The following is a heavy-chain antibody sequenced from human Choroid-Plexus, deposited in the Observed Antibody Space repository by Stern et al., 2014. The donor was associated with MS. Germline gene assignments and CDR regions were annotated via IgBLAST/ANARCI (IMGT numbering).Heavy chain of an antibody. Sequence: VQLVESGGGVVQPVRPLRLSCVASGFTFGSCAMHWVRQAPGKGLEWVAGVSYDGSNKYYADSVKGRFTISRDNSQNTLYMQMCSLRPEDTAVYYCAKDRQYLTYFFDHWGQGSLVTVSS. CDR1: GFTFGSCA. D-gene: IGHD2/OR15-2a*01. V-gene: IGHV3-30*18. J-gene: IGHJ5*02. CDR2: VSYDGSNK. CDR3: AKDRQYLTYFFDH.